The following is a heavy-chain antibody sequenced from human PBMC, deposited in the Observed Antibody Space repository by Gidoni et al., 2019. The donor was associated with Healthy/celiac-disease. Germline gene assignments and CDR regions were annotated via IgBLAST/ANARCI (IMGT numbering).Heavy chain of an antibody. J-gene: IGHJ2*01. D-gene: IGHD3-9*01. CDR3: ARDKYFHWYFDL. CDR1: GGSISSYY. V-gene: IGHV4-59*01. CDR2: IYYSGST. Sequence: QVQLQESGPGLVKPSETLSLTCTVSGGSISSYYWSWIRQPPGKGLEWIGYIYYSGSTNYNPSLKSRVTISVDTSKNQFSLKLSSVTAADTAVYYCARDKYFHWYFDLWGRGTLVTVSS.